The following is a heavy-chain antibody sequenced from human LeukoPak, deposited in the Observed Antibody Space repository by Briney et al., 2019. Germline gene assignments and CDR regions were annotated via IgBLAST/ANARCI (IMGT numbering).Heavy chain of an antibody. D-gene: IGHD6-13*01. CDR3: ARDLGYSSSNYYMDV. Sequence: GASVKVSCKASGYTFTSYGISWVRQAPGQGLDWMGWISAYNGNTNYAQKLQGRVTMTTDTSTSTAYMELRSLRSDDTAVYYCARDLGYSSSNYYMDVWGKGTTVTVSS. CDR2: ISAYNGNT. CDR1: GYTFTSYG. J-gene: IGHJ6*03. V-gene: IGHV1-18*01.